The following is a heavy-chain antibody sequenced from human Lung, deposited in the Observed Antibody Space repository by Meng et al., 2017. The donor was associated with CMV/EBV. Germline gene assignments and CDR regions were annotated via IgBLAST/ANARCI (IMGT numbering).Heavy chain of an antibody. J-gene: IGHJ4*02. Sequence: VALVRDGSELKKPGDSGKVSCQAAGYTFTSSSMNWVRHAPGQGLEWMGWININTGNPTYAQGFTGRFVFSLDTSVSTAYLQIDSLKADDTAVYYCARGNGWRFDYWGQGTLVTVSS. CDR3: ARGNGWRFDY. D-gene: IGHD6-19*01. V-gene: IGHV7-4-1*01. CDR2: ININTGNP. CDR1: GYTFTSSS.